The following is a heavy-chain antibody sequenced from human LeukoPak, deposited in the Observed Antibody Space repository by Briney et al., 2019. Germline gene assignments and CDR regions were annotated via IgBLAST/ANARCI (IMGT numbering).Heavy chain of an antibody. J-gene: IGHJ4*02. CDR2: IHYSGHT. CDR1: GGSISTTAYY. Sequence: SETLSLTCTVSGGSISTTAYYWGWIRQTPVTGLEWIGNIHYSGHTYYNPSLKSRVTISVDTSKNQFSLKLTSVTAADTAVYYCVRVDGVTRFYFDLWGQGSLVTVSS. CDR3: VRVDGVTRFYFDL. V-gene: IGHV4-39*07. D-gene: IGHD3-10*02.